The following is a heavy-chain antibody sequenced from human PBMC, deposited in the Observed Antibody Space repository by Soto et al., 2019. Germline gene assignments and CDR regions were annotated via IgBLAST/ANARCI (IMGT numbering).Heavy chain of an antibody. CDR1: GGSISSYY. J-gene: IGHJ4*02. CDR3: ATSRTGYSFRFDY. D-gene: IGHD3-9*01. Sequence: SETLSLTCTVSGGSISSYYWSWIRQPPGKGLEWIGNIYYSGSTNYNPSLRSRVTISVDTSKNQFSLKLSSVTAADTAVYYCATSRTGYSFRFDYWGQGTLVTVSS. CDR2: IYYSGST. V-gene: IGHV4-59*01.